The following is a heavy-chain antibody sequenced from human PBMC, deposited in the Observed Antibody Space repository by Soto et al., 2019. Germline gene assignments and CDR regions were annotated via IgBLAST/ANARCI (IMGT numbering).Heavy chain of an antibody. Sequence: QVQLQQWGAGLLKPSETLSLTCAVYGGSFSGYYWSWIRQPPGKGLEWIGEINHSGSTNYNPSLKSRLTISVDTSKNQFSLKLSSVTAADTAVYYCARGEKGVVISIYWGQGTRVTVSS. CDR3: ARGEKGVVISIY. D-gene: IGHD3-22*01. CDR1: GGSFSGYY. V-gene: IGHV4-34*01. J-gene: IGHJ4*02. CDR2: INHSGST.